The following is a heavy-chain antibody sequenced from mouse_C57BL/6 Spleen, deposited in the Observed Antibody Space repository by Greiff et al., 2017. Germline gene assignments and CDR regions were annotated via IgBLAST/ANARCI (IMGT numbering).Heavy chain of an antibody. Sequence: ESGPGILQPSQTLSLTCSSSGFSLSTFGMGVGWIRQPPGKGREWLAYIWWDDDKYYNPAQKSRLTISKDTSKKQVFLKIANVDTADTATYYCARLYYYGSSSSYFDYWGQGTTLTVSS. V-gene: IGHV8-8*01. CDR3: ARLYYYGSSSSYFDY. J-gene: IGHJ2*01. CDR1: GFSLSTFGMG. D-gene: IGHD1-1*01. CDR2: IWWDDDK.